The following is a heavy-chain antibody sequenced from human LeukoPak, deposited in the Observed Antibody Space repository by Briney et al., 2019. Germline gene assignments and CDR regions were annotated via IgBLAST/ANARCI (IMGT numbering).Heavy chain of an antibody. Sequence: GGSLRLSCAASGFTFSSYGMHWVRQAPGKGLEWVAVIWYDGSNKYYADSVKGRFTIARDNSKNTLYLQMNSLRAEDTAVYYCARDGLIVVVPAATQGWFDPWGQGTLVTVSS. CDR1: GFTFSSYG. CDR2: IWYDGSNK. CDR3: ARDGLIVVVPAATQGWFDP. V-gene: IGHV3-33*01. D-gene: IGHD2-2*01. J-gene: IGHJ5*02.